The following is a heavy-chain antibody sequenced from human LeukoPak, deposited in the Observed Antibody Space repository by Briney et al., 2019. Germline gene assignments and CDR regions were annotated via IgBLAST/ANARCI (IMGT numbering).Heavy chain of an antibody. CDR3: ARVRSPGGYYYYYYMDV. CDR2: IYHSGST. J-gene: IGHJ6*03. D-gene: IGHD3-10*01. V-gene: IGHV4-30-2*01. Sequence: SETLSLTCTVSGGSISSGGYYWSWIRQPPGKGLEWIGYIYHSGSTYYNPSLKSRVTISVDRSKNQLSLKLSSVTAADTAVYYCARVRSPGGYYYYYYMDVWGNGTTVTVSS. CDR1: GGSISSGGYY.